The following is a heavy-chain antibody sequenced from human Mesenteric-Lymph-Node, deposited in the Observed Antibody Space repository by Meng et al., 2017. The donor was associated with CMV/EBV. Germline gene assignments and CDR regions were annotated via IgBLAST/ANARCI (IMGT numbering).Heavy chain of an antibody. J-gene: IGHJ6*02. CDR3: ARDLGAARDV. CDR2: IKQDGSEK. V-gene: IGHV3-7*03. D-gene: IGHD6-6*01. Sequence: GESLKISCAASGFTFSSYWMSWVRQAPGKGLEWVANIKQDGSEKYYVDSVKGRFTISRDNSKNTLYLQMNSLRAEDTAVYYCARDLGAARDVWGQGTTVTVSS. CDR1: GFTFSSYW.